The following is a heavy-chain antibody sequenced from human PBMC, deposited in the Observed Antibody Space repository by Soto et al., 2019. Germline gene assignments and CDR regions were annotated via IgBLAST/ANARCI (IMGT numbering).Heavy chain of an antibody. CDR3: ARVRQLVLNFDY. CDR1: GDSISSYY. J-gene: IGHJ4*02. Sequence: ASETLSLTCTVSGDSISSYYWSWIRQPPGKGLEWIGYIYYSGSTNYNPSLKSRVTISVDTSKNQFSLKLSSVTAADTAVYYCARVRQLVLNFDYWGQGTLVTVSS. CDR2: IYYSGST. V-gene: IGHV4-59*01. D-gene: IGHD6-6*01.